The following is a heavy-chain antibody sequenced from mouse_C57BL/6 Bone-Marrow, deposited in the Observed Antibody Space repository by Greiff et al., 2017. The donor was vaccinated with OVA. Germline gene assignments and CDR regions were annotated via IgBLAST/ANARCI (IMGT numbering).Heavy chain of an antibody. D-gene: IGHD1-1*01. CDR3: ARSTVVDFDY. Sequence: QVQLQQPGAELVKPGASVKLSCKASGYTFTSYWMQWVKQRPGQGLEWIGEIDPSDSYTNYNQKFKGKATLTVDTPSRTAYMQLSSLTSEDSAVYYCARSTVVDFDYWGQGTTLTVSS. V-gene: IGHV1-50*01. J-gene: IGHJ2*01. CDR2: IDPSDSYT. CDR1: GYTFTSYW.